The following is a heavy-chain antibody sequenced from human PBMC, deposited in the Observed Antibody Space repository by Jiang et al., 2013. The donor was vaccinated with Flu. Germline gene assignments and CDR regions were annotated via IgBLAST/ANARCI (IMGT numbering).Heavy chain of an antibody. CDR3: ARGYGSGRYSYFDY. V-gene: IGHV1-18*01. CDR1: GYSFINYG. Sequence: SGAEVKKPGASVKVSRKASGYSFINYGISWVRQAPGQGLEWMGWISAYNGDADYAQKFQGSVSMTTDTSTSTVYMELRSLRSDDTAVYYCARGYGSGRYSYFDYWGQGTLVTVSS. D-gene: IGHD3-10*01. CDR2: ISAYNGDA. J-gene: IGHJ4*02.